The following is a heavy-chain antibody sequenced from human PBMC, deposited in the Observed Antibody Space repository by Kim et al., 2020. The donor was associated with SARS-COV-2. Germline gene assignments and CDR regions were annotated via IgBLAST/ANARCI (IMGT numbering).Heavy chain of an antibody. Sequence: ASVKVSCKASGYTFTSYAMNWVRQAPGQGLEWMGWINTNTGNPTYAQGFTGRFVFSLDTSVSTASLQISSLKAEDTAVYYCARAPRVTIFGVVDWFDPWGQGTLVTVSS. J-gene: IGHJ5*02. CDR3: ARAPRVTIFGVVDWFDP. CDR1: GYTFTSYA. CDR2: INTNTGNP. V-gene: IGHV7-4-1*02. D-gene: IGHD3-3*01.